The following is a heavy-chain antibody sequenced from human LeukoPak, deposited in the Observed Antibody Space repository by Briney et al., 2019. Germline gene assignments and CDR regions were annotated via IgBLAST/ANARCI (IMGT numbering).Heavy chain of an antibody. J-gene: IGHJ4*02. CDR3: ARAPEYGLYYFDY. V-gene: IGHV4-39*07. CDR2: IYYSGST. CDR1: GGSISSGSYY. Sequence: SETLSLTCTVSGGSISSGSYYWGWIRQPPGKGLEWIGNIYYSGSTYYNPSLKSRVSISVDTSKNQFSLKLTSVTAADTAVYYCARAPEYGLYYFDYWGQGTLVTVSP. D-gene: IGHD1-14*01.